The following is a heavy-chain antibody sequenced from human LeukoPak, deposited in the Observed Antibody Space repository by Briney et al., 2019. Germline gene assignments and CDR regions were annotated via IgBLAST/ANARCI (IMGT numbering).Heavy chain of an antibody. CDR3: ASDPARDYYDTSGYFRWVDY. CDR1: GFTFSSYS. V-gene: IGHV3-21*04. CDR2: ISSSSSYI. Sequence: GGSLRLSCAASGFTFSSYSMNWVRQAPGKGLEWVSSISSSSSYIYYADSVKGRFTISRDNAKNSLYLQMNSLRAEGTAVYYCASDPARDYYDTSGYFRWVDYWGQGTLVTVSS. D-gene: IGHD3-22*01. J-gene: IGHJ4*02.